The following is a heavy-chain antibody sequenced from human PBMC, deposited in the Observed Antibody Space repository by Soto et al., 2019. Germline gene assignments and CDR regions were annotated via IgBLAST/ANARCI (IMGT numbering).Heavy chain of an antibody. CDR2: IYSGGST. J-gene: IGHJ5*02. D-gene: IGHD3-3*01. Sequence: GGSLRLSCAASGFTVSSNYMSWVRQAPGKGLEWVSVIYSGGSTYYADSVKGRFTISRDNSKNTLYLQMNSLRAEDTAVYYCARVTNYDFWSGYLLSTWGQGTLVTVSS. CDR1: GFTVSSNY. V-gene: IGHV3-66*01. CDR3: ARVTNYDFWSGYLLST.